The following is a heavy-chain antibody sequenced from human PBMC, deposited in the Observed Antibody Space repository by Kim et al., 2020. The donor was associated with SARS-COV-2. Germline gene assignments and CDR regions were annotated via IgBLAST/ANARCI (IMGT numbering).Heavy chain of an antibody. CDR2: ITGRGDKT. CDR1: GFTFGRYD. Sequence: GGSLRLSCPTSGFTFGRYDMAWVRQAPGKGLEYVSSITGRGDKTYYADSVKGRFTISRDNSKNTLYLQMNSLRAEDTAVYYCVKNPRRFEESWGQGTLVTVSS. V-gene: IGHV3-23*01. CDR3: VKNPRRFEES. J-gene: IGHJ4*02. D-gene: IGHD3-10*01.